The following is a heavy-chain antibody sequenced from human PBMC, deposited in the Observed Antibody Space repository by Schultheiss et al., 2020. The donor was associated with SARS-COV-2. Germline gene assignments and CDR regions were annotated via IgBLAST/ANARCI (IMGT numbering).Heavy chain of an antibody. Sequence: GESLKISCKASGYTFTSYDINWVRQATGQGLEWMGWMNPNSGNTGYAQKFQGRVTMTRDTSTSTVYMELRSLRSDDTAVYYCAKDGGCRAIFDGYGMDVWGQGTTVTVSS. V-gene: IGHV1-8*01. J-gene: IGHJ6*02. D-gene: IGHD3-3*01. CDR2: MNPNSGNT. CDR1: GYTFTSYD. CDR3: AKDGGCRAIFDGYGMDV.